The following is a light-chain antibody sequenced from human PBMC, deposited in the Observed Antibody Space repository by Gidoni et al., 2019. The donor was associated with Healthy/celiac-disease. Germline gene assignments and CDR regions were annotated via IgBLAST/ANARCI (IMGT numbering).Light chain of an antibody. CDR1: NSGSKN. V-gene: IGLV3-9*01. J-gene: IGLJ2*01. CDR3: QVWDSSTGV. Sequence: SYELTQPLSVSVALGQTARITCGGNNSGSKNVHWYQQKPGQAPVLVIYRDSNRPSGIPERFSGSNSGNTATLTISRAQAGDEADYYCQVWDSSTGVFGGGTKLTVL. CDR2: RDS.